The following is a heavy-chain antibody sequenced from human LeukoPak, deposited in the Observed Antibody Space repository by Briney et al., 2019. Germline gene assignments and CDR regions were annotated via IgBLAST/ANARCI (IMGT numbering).Heavy chain of an antibody. CDR2: ISGSGSSA. Sequence: PGGSLRLSCAASGFTFSSYWMSWVRQAPGKGLEWVSAISGSGSSAYYADSVKGRFTVSRDNSKNTLYLQMNSLGAEDTAVYYCAKDTRDNGGHLFPAFDIWGQGTMVTVSS. J-gene: IGHJ3*02. CDR3: AKDTRDNGGHLFPAFDI. V-gene: IGHV3-23*01. D-gene: IGHD4-23*01. CDR1: GFTFSSYW.